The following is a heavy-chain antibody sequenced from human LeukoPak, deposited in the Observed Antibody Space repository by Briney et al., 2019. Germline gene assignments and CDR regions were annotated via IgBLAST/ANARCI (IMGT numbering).Heavy chain of an antibody. D-gene: IGHD3-10*01. Sequence: GGSLRLSCAASGFTFSSYWMHWVRQAPGKGLVWVSPINPDGSVTTYADSVKGRFTISRDNSRNTLYLQMNSLRAEDTAVYYCARGLGRELDGAFDIWGQGTMVTVSS. V-gene: IGHV3-74*01. CDR1: GFTFSSYW. J-gene: IGHJ3*02. CDR3: ARGLGRELDGAFDI. CDR2: INPDGSVT.